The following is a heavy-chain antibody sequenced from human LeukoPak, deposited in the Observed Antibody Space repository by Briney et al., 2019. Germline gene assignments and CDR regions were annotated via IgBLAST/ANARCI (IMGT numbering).Heavy chain of an antibody. CDR1: GFTLSHYY. Sequence: PGGSLRLSCAASGFTLSHYYMTWIRQAPGKGLEWLSCISSSGDTIYYADSVKGRFTVSRDNAESSLYLQMNSLRAEDTAMYYCARQGSEIDYWGQGTLVTVSS. CDR2: ISSSGDTI. V-gene: IGHV3-11*01. J-gene: IGHJ4*02. CDR3: ARQGSEIDY.